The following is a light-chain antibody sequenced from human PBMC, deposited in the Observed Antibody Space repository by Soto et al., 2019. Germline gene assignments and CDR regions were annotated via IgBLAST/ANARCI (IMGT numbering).Light chain of an antibody. V-gene: IGKV1-17*01. J-gene: IGKJ3*01. Sequence: DIEMTQSPSSLSASVGDRVTITCRASQGINNLLGWYQQGPGKAPKRLIYAASNLEGGVPSRFSGSGFXXXXXLTISSLQPEDXATYYCLQHHTYPFTFGPGTKVDVK. CDR1: QGINNL. CDR3: LQHHTYPFT. CDR2: AAS.